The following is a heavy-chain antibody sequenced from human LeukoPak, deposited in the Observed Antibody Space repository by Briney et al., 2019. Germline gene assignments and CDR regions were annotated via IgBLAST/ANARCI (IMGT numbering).Heavy chain of an antibody. J-gene: IGHJ6*03. Sequence: KPSETLSLTCTVSGGSISSYYWSWIRQPPGKGLEWIGYMYYSGSTNYNPSTNYNPSLKSRVTISVDTSKNQFSLKLNSVTAADTAVYYCATEGTYSSWAYYMDVWGKGTTVTVSS. CDR1: GGSISSYY. V-gene: IGHV4-59*01. CDR3: ATEGTYSSWAYYMDV. D-gene: IGHD6-13*01. CDR2: MYYSGST.